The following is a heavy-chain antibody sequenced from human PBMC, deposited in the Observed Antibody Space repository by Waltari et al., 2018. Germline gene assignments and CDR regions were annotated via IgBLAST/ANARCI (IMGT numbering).Heavy chain of an antibody. D-gene: IGHD1-26*01. CDR3: ARLIGGTLTEYYQ. Sequence: EVQLMESGGGLVQPGGSLRLSCAASGFTFSSHWMTWVRQAPGKGLEWVANIKEDGSGKYYVDSVKGRFTISRDNAKNSLDLQMNSLRVEDAAVYYCARLIGGTLTEYYQWGQGTLVTVPS. CDR1: GFTFSSHW. J-gene: IGHJ1*01. V-gene: IGHV3-7*01. CDR2: IKEDGSGK.